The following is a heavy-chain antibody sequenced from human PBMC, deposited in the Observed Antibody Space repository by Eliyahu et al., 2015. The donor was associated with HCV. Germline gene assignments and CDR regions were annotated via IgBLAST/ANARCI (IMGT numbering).Heavy chain of an antibody. Sequence: QVQLQQWGAGLLKPSETLSLTCAIYGGSSSGYYWTWIRQPPGKGLEWIGEINHSGKPKHQPSLKSRVTISVDTSKNQFSLKLSSVTAADTAVYYCARDPAHHIWGSYGYFDYWGQGTLVTVSS. D-gene: IGHD3-16*01. CDR2: INHSGKP. CDR1: GGSSSGYY. CDR3: ARDPAHHIWGSYGYFDY. V-gene: IGHV4-34*01. J-gene: IGHJ4*02.